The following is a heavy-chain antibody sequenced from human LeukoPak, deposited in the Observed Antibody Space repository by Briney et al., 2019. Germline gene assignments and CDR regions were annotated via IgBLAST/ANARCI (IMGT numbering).Heavy chain of an antibody. D-gene: IGHD1-26*01. Sequence: GGSLRLSCAASGFTFSSYEMNWVRQAPGKGLEWVSSISSSSSYIYYADSVKGRFTISKDNAKDSLYLQMNSLRAEDTALYYCARDRYSGGFDYWGQGTLVTVSS. CDR1: GFTFSSYE. V-gene: IGHV3-21*04. CDR2: ISSSSSYI. CDR3: ARDRYSGGFDY. J-gene: IGHJ4*02.